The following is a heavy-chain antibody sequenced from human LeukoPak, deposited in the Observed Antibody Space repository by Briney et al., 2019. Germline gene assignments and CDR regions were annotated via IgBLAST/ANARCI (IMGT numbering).Heavy chain of an antibody. Sequence: SQTLSLTCAISGDSVSSNSAAWTWIRQSLSRGLELLGRTYYRSKWSNDYEVSVQSRITINPDTSKNQFSLQPNSVTPEDTAVYYCARGRVSTIANYYYYYIDVWGKGTTVTVSS. D-gene: IGHD5-24*01. V-gene: IGHV6-1*01. CDR3: ARGRVSTIANYYYYYIDV. CDR2: TYYRSKWSN. CDR1: GDSVSSNSAA. J-gene: IGHJ6*03.